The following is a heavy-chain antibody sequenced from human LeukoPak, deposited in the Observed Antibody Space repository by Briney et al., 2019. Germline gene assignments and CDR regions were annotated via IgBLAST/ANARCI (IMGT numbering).Heavy chain of an antibody. CDR2: IYYSGST. CDR1: GSSISSYY. J-gene: IGHJ4*02. D-gene: IGHD2-2*01. CDR3: ATGEYQLLAHYFDY. Sequence: SETLSLTCTVPGSSISSYYWSWIRQPPGKGLEWIGYIYYSGSTNYNPSLKSRVTISVDTSKNQFSLKLSSVTAADTAVYYCATGEYQLLAHYFDYWGQGTLVTVSS. V-gene: IGHV4-59*01.